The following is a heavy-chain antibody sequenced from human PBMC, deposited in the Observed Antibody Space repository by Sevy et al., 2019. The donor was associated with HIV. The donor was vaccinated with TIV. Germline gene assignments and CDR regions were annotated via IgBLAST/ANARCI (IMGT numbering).Heavy chain of an antibody. V-gene: IGHV3-23*01. CDR1: GFTFSTYA. CDR2: IGGSGRYT. Sequence: GGSLRLSCAPSGFTFSTYAMNWVRQAPGNGLEWVSSIGGSGRYTYYADSVEGRFTISRDNSKNMLYLQMNSLRVADTAVYYCAKGYCSGGTCPRDYYYYGMDVWGQGTTVTVSS. CDR3: AKGYCSGGTCPRDYYYYGMDV. J-gene: IGHJ6*02. D-gene: IGHD2-15*01.